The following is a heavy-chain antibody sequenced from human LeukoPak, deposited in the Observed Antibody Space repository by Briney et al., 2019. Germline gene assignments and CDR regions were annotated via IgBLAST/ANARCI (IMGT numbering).Heavy chain of an antibody. J-gene: IGHJ4*02. Sequence: GGSLRLSCAASGFTFSDYYMNWIRQAPGKGLEWISYISGSGSSIYYADSVKGRFTISRDNAKNSLYLQMNSLRAEDTAVYYCARRAYSYYVNYWGQGTLVTVSS. CDR2: ISGSGSSI. CDR3: ARRAYSYYVNY. CDR1: GFTFSDYY. D-gene: IGHD4-11*01. V-gene: IGHV3-11*04.